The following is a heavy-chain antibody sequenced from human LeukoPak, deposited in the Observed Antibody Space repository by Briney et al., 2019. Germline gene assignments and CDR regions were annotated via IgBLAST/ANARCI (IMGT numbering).Heavy chain of an antibody. D-gene: IGHD1-26*01. CDR1: GFTFSSCA. V-gene: IGHV3-48*01. J-gene: IGHJ5*02. CDR2: ISTNSGTI. CDR3: VRDLTIVGVAQVHH. Sequence: GGSLRLSCAASGFTFSSCALNWVRQAPGKGLEWISYISTNSGTIWYADSVKGRFSISRDNAKNSLFLHMNSLRAEDTAVYYCVRDLTIVGVAQVHHWGQGTLVTVSS.